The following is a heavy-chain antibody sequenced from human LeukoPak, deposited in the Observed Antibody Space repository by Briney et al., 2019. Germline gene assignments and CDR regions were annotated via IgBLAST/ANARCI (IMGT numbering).Heavy chain of an antibody. CDR3: AKDRPTVTRLYDAFDI. Sequence: PGGSLRLSCAASGFTFSSYAMSWVRQAPGKGLEWVSAISGSGGSTYYADSVKGRFTISSDNSKNTLYLQMNSLRAEDTAVYYCAKDRPTVTRLYDAFDIWGQGTMVTVSS. CDR1: GFTFSSYA. D-gene: IGHD4-17*01. CDR2: ISGSGGST. V-gene: IGHV3-23*01. J-gene: IGHJ3*02.